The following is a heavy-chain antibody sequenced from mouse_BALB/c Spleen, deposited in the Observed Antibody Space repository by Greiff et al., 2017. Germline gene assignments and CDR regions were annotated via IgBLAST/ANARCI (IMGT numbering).Heavy chain of an antibody. CDR2: ISYSGST. CDR1: GYSITSDYA. Sequence: DVKLQESGPGLVKPSQSLSLTCTVTGYSITSDYAWNWIRQFPGNKLEWMGYISYSGSTSYNPSLKSRISITRDTSKNQFFLQLNSVTTEDTATYYCARTYGKDAMDYWGQGTSVTVSS. V-gene: IGHV3-2*02. D-gene: IGHD2-10*02. J-gene: IGHJ4*01. CDR3: ARTYGKDAMDY.